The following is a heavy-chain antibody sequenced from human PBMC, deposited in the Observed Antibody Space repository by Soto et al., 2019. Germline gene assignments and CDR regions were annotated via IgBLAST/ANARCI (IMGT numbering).Heavy chain of an antibody. D-gene: IGHD3-3*01. CDR1: GGSMNSGGYC. V-gene: IGHV4-31*03. CDR2: ISYGGTT. J-gene: IGHJ6*02. CDR3: VRGQPHRITIFEVVIRSYDYGMDV. Sequence: SETLSLTCTVSGGSMNSGGYCWNWIRQHPGEGLEWIGCISYGGTTSYNPSLKSRVTISVDTSKNQFSLKLSSVTAADTAVYFCVRGQPHRITIFEVVIRSYDYGMDVWGQGTTVTVSS.